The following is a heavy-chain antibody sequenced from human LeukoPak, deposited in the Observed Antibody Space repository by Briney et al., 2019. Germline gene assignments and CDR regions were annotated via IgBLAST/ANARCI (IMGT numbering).Heavy chain of an antibody. CDR3: AKLSGDCSSTGCYPY. D-gene: IGHD2-2*01. CDR1: GFTFSSYG. J-gene: IGHJ4*02. Sequence: GRSLRLSCAASGFTFSSYGMHWVRQAPGKGLEWVSAITASGDSTYSADSVKGRFTISRDSSKNTLYLQMKSLRAEDTAVYYCAKLSGDCSSTGCYPYWGQGPLVTVSS. V-gene: IGHV3-23*01. CDR2: ITASGDST.